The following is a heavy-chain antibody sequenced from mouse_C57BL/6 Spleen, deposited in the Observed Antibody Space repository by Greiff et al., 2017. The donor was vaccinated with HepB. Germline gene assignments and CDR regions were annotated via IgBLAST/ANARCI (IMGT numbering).Heavy chain of an antibody. V-gene: IGHV1-80*01. Sequence: QVHVKQSGAELVKPGASVKISCKASGYAFSSYWMNWVKQRPGKGLEWIGQIYPGDGDTNYNGKFKGKATLTADKSSSTAYMQLSSLTSEDSAVYFCARGDDYDSWYFDVWGTGTTVTVSS. CDR1: GYAFSSYW. D-gene: IGHD2-4*01. CDR2: IYPGDGDT. J-gene: IGHJ1*03. CDR3: ARGDDYDSWYFDV.